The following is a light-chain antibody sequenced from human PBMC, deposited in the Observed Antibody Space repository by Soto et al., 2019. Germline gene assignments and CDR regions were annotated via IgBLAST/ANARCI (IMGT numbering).Light chain of an antibody. CDR3: QQRYNWTIT. V-gene: IGKV3-11*01. Sequence: EIVWTQSPATLSLSPGATATLSCRASQSVSGYIGWYQKKTGQAPRILIYADSNRATGIPARFSGSGSGTDFNLTISRLETEDFSVYYCQQRYNWTITFGQGTRLEIK. J-gene: IGKJ5*01. CDR2: ADS. CDR1: QSVSGY.